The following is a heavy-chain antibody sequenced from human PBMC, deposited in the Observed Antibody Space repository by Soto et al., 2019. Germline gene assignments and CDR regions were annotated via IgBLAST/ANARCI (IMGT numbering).Heavy chain of an antibody. CDR3: AKDYASTWYWYFDP. D-gene: IGHD6-13*01. V-gene: IGHV3-23*01. CDR1: GFSFSNFA. J-gene: IGHJ5*02. Sequence: LRLSCAASGFSFSNFAMSWVRQAPGTGLEWVSSISGSGDKTYYLDSVKGRFTISRDNSKNTLYLHMNSLGAEDTAVYFCAKDYASTWYWYFDPWGQGTLVTVSS. CDR2: ISGSGDKT.